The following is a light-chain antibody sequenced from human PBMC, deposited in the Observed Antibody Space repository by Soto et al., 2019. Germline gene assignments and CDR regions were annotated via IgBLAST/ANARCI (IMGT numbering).Light chain of an antibody. V-gene: IGLV2-14*01. CDR2: DVT. J-gene: IGLJ1*01. Sequence: QSALTHPASLSGSPVQPITISCTGTSSDFGGYNYVSWYQQHPGKAPKLMIYDVTNRPSGVSNRFSGSKSGNTASLTISGLQAEDEADYYCCSYAGSSTSYVFGTGTKVTVL. CDR1: SSDFGGYNY. CDR3: CSYAGSSTSYV.